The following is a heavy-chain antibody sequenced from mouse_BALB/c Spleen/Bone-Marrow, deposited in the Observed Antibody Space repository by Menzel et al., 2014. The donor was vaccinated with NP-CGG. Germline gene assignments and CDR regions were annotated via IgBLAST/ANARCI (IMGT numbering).Heavy chain of an antibody. CDR1: GYTFTSYW. Sequence: QVQLKESGAELAKPGASVKMSCKASGYTFTSYWMHWVKQRPGQGLEWIGYINPSTGYTEYNQKFKDKATLTADKSFSTAYMQLSSLTSEDSAVYYCARQITTVDYAMDYWGQGTSVTVSS. CDR3: ARQITTVDYAMDY. CDR2: INPSTGYT. V-gene: IGHV1-7*01. J-gene: IGHJ4*01. D-gene: IGHD1-1*01.